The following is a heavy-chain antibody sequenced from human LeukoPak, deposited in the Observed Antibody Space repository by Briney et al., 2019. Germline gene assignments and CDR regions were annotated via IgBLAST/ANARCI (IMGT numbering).Heavy chain of an antibody. J-gene: IGHJ4*02. Sequence: GGTLRLSCAAYGFTFSSYGMSWVRQAPGKGLEWVSAISGSGGSTYYADSVKGRFTISRDNSKNTLYLQMNSLRAEDTAVYYCTTDLAAMIRAVDHWGQGTLVTVSS. CDR3: TTDLAAMIRAVDH. CDR1: GFTFSSYG. V-gene: IGHV3-23*01. CDR2: ISGSGGST. D-gene: IGHD5-18*01.